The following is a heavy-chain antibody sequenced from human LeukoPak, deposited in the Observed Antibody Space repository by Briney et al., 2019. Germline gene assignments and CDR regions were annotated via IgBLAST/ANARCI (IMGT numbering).Heavy chain of an antibody. V-gene: IGHV3-20*04. CDR2: INWNGGST. CDR3: ARDIFGGAGTWGYYFDY. D-gene: IGHD6-19*01. CDR1: GFTLDDYG. J-gene: IGHJ4*02. Sequence: GGSLRLSCAASGFTLDDYGMSWVRQAPGKGLEWVSGINWNGGSTGYADSVKGRFTISRDNAKNSLYLQMNSLRAEDTALYYCARDIFGGAGTWGYYFDYWGQGTLVTVSS.